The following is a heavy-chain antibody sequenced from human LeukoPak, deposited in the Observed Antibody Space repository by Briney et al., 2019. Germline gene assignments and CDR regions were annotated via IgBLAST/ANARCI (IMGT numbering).Heavy chain of an antibody. CDR3: AKDGQKYYYYGMDV. J-gene: IGHJ6*02. CDR2: ISYDGINK. Sequence: GRSLRLSCAASGFTFSSYGIHWVRQAPGKGLEGVAVISYDGINKYYAESVKGRFTISRDNSKNTLYLQMNSLRAEDTAVYYCAKDGQKYYYYGMDVWGQGTTVTVSS. CDR1: GFTFSSYG. V-gene: IGHV3-30*18.